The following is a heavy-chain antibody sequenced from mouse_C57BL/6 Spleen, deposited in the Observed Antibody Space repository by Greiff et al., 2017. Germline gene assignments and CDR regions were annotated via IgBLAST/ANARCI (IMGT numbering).Heavy chain of an antibody. D-gene: IGHD2-4*01. Sequence: VQLQQSGAELVKPGASVKMSCKASGYTFTSYWITWVKQRPGQGLEWIGDIYPGSGSTNYNEKFKSKATLTVDKSSSTAYMQLSSLTSEDSSVYNCASYDHDGDWYFDVWGTGTTVTVSS. CDR1: GYTFTSYW. J-gene: IGHJ1*03. CDR2: IYPGSGST. CDR3: ASYDHDGDWYFDV. V-gene: IGHV1-55*01.